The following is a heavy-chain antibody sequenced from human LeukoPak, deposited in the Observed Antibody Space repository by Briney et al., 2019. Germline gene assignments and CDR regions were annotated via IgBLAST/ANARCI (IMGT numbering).Heavy chain of an antibody. CDR1: GFTFSGSA. CDR3: TRHGVWYDSSGYYLDYFDY. J-gene: IGHJ4*02. Sequence: GGSLRLSCAASGFTFSGSAMHWVRQASGKGLEWVGRIRSKANSYAKAYAASVKGRFTISRDDSENTAYLKINSLKTEDTDVYYCTRHGVWYDSSGYYLDYFDYWGQGNLVPVSA. D-gene: IGHD3-22*01. V-gene: IGHV3-73*01. CDR2: IRSKANSYAK.